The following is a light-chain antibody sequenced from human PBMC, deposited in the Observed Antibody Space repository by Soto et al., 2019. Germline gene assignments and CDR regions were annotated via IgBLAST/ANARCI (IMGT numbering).Light chain of an antibody. V-gene: IGKV1-39*01. Sequence: DIQLTESSSSLSASVEGRVIITCRASQSISNHLTWYQQKPGKAPKLLIFAASSLQSGVPSRFSGSRSGPDFTLTISSLQPEDFATYYCQQSYSSPPTFGQGTKVDIK. CDR1: QSISNH. CDR3: QQSYSSPPT. CDR2: AAS. J-gene: IGKJ1*01.